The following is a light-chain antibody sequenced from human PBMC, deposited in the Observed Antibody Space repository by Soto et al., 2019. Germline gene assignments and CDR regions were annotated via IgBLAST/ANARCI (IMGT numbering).Light chain of an antibody. CDR3: CSYAGTYTLYV. V-gene: IGLV2-23*02. J-gene: IGLJ1*01. CDR1: SSDVGSYNL. CDR2: EVS. Sequence: QSVLTQPASVSGSPGQSITISCTGTSSDVGSYNLVSWYQQHPGKAPKLMIYEVSKRPSGVSNRFSGSKSGNTASLTISGLQAEDDADYYCCSYAGTYTLYVFGTGSKVTVL.